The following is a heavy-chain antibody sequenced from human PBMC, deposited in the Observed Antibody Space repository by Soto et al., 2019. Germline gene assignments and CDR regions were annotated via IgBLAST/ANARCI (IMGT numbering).Heavy chain of an antibody. D-gene: IGHD2-2*01. CDR2: IYPGDSDT. V-gene: IGHV5-51*01. CDR1: GFSFTSYW. Sequence: GESLKISCKGFGFSFTSYWIAWVRQMPGKGLEWMGIIYPGDSDTSYSPSFQGQVTISADKSINTAYLQWSSLKASDTAMYYCAKHEGYCSSTSCSKFDYWGQGTLVTVSS. CDR3: AKHEGYCSSTSCSKFDY. J-gene: IGHJ4*02.